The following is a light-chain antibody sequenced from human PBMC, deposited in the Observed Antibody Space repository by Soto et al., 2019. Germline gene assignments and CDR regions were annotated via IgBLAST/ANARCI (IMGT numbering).Light chain of an antibody. CDR2: AAS. V-gene: IGKV1-9*01. CDR3: QQLNNYPYT. Sequence: DIPLTQSPSFLSASVGDRVTITCRASQGISSYLAWYQQKPGKAPKLLISAASTLQSGVPSKFSGSGSGTEFTLTISSLQPEDFATYYCQQLNNYPYTFGQGTKLEI. CDR1: QGISSY. J-gene: IGKJ2*01.